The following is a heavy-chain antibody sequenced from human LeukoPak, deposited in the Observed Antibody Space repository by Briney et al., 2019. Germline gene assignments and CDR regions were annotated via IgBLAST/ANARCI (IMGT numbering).Heavy chain of an antibody. D-gene: IGHD6-19*01. CDR2: ISAYNGNT. CDR1: GYTFTSYG. J-gene: IGHJ5*02. V-gene: IGHV1-18*01. CDR3: ARVCPRIESGWYASVWFDP. Sequence: GASVKVSCKASGYTFTSYGISWVRQAPGQGLEWMGWISAYNGNTNYAQKLQGRVTMTTDTSTSTAYMELRSLRSDDTAVYYCARVCPRIESGWYASVWFDPWGQGTLVTVSS.